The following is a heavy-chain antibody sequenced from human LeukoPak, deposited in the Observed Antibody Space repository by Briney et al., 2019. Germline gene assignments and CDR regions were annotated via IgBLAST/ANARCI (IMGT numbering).Heavy chain of an antibody. CDR3: AKEQEVVGATYFDY. V-gene: IGHV3-30*18. Sequence: RSLRLSCAAAGFSFSSYGMHWVRPAPGKGLEWGAVISYDGSNKYYPDSVKGRFTISRDNSKNTLYLQMNSLRAEDTAVYYCAKEQEVVGATYFDYWGQGTLVTVSS. J-gene: IGHJ4*02. D-gene: IGHD1-26*01. CDR2: ISYDGSNK. CDR1: GFSFSSYG.